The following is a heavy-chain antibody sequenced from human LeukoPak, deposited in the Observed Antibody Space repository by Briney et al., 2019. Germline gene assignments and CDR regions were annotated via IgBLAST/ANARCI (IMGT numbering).Heavy chain of an antibody. Sequence: GASVKVSCKASGYTFSSYGISWVRQAPGQGLEWMGSLSPYTGDTKYAERLQDRVIMTTDTSTRTAYMELRSLTSDDTAVFYCARDQYDSVWGSYRPYFDFWGQGTLVTVSS. J-gene: IGHJ4*02. D-gene: IGHD3-16*02. CDR1: GYTFSSYG. CDR3: ARDQYDSVWGSYRPYFDF. V-gene: IGHV1-18*04. CDR2: LSPYTGDT.